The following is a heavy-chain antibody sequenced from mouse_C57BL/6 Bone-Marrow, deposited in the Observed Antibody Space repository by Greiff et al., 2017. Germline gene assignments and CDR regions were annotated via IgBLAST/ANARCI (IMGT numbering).Heavy chain of an antibody. CDR1: GYAFTNYL. CDR2: INPGSGGT. V-gene: IGHV1-54*01. Sequence: QVHVKQSGAELVRPGTSVQVSCKASGYAFTNYLIEWVKQRPGQGLEWIGVINPGSGGTNYNEKFKGKATLTADKSSSTAYMQLSSLTSEDSAVYFCARGGDGYCEGWFAYWGQGTLVTVSA. J-gene: IGHJ3*01. CDR3: ARGGDGYCEGWFAY. D-gene: IGHD2-3*01.